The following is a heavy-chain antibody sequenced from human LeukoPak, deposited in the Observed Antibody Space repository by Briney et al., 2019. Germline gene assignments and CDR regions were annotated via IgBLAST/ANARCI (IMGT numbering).Heavy chain of an antibody. J-gene: IGHJ4*02. Sequence: ASVKVSCKASGYTFTSYAMHWVRQAPGQRLEWMGWINAGNGNTKYSQKFQGRVTITRDTSASTAYMELSSLRSEDTAVYYCASLAVAGTFSDYWGQGTLVTVSS. CDR2: INAGNGNT. V-gene: IGHV1-3*01. D-gene: IGHD6-19*01. CDR3: ASLAVAGTFSDY. CDR1: GYTFTSYA.